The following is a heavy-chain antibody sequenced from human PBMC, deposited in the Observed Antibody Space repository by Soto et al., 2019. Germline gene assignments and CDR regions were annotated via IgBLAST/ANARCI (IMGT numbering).Heavy chain of an antibody. CDR1: GGSISSGDYY. J-gene: IGHJ3*02. Sequence: QVQLQESGPGLVKPSQTLSLTCTVSGGSISSGDYYWSWIRQPPGKGLEWIGYIYYSGSTYYNPSLKSRVTIPVDTSKNQFSLKLSSVTAADTAVYYCARDAPRLLWFGELSLDAFDIWGQGTMVTVSS. CDR2: IYYSGST. CDR3: ARDAPRLLWFGELSLDAFDI. V-gene: IGHV4-30-4*01. D-gene: IGHD3-10*01.